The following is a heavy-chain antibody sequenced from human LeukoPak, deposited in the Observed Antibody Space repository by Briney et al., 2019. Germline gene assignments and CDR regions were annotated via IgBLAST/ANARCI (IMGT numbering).Heavy chain of an antibody. Sequence: GGSLRLSCAASGFTFTNHWMHWVRHAPGKGLDWVSYVSVDGTCTTDADSVKSRFTMSRDNAKNTLNLQMNRLRAEDTAVYYCARNSNLSFDLWDQGTVVSVSS. CDR1: GFTFTNHW. D-gene: IGHD1-14*01. J-gene: IGHJ4*02. V-gene: IGHV3-74*01. CDR2: VSVDGTCT. CDR3: ARNSNLSFDL.